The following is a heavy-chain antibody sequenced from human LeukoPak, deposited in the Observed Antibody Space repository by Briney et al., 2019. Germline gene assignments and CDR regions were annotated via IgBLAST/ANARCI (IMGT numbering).Heavy chain of an antibody. V-gene: IGHV1-69*05. D-gene: IGHD6-13*01. CDR1: GGTFSSYA. CDR2: IIPIFGTA. Sequence: SVKVSCEASGGTFSSYAISWVRQAPGQGLEWMGGIIPIFGTANYAQKFQGRVTITTDESTSTAYMELSSLRSEDTAVYYCARAGYSSSWYSSENWFDPWGQGTLVTVSS. J-gene: IGHJ5*02. CDR3: ARAGYSSSWYSSENWFDP.